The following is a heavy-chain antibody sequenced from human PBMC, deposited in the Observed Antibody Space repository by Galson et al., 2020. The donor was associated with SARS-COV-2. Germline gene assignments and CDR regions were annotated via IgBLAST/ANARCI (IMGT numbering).Heavy chain of an antibody. J-gene: IGHJ4*02. CDR3: AHRTTVTTSFDY. V-gene: IGHV2-5*02. CDR2: IYWDDDK. CDR1: GFSLRTSGVG. D-gene: IGHD4-17*01. Sequence: SGPTLVNPTQTLTLTCTFSGFSLRTSGVGVGWIRQPPGKTLEWLALIYWDDDKRYSPSLKSRLTITKDTSKNQMVLTMTNMDPVDTATYYCAHRTTVTTSFDYWGQGTLVTVSS.